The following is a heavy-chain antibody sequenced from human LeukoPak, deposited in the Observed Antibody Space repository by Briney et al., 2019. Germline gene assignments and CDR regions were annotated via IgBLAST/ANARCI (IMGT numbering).Heavy chain of an antibody. CDR2: INHSGST. CDR1: GGSFSGYY. V-gene: IGHV4-34*01. Sequence: KPSETLSLTRAVYGGSFSGYYWSWIRQPPGKGLEWIGEINHSGSTNYNPSLKSRVTISVDTSKNQFSLKLSSVTAADTAVYYCARVPYSNYFDYYYGMDVWGQGTTVTVSS. J-gene: IGHJ6*02. D-gene: IGHD4-11*01. CDR3: ARVPYSNYFDYYYGMDV.